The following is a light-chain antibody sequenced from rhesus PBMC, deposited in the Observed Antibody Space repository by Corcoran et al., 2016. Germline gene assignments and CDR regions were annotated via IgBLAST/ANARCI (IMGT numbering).Light chain of an antibody. CDR3: SSYASSSTYI. Sequence: QAAPTQSTSVSVSPGQSVTISCTGTSSDIGVYNRVSWYQQHPGKAPKLMIYEVSKRPSGVSDRFSGSKSGNTASLTISGLQAEDEADYYCSSYASSSTYIFGAGTRLTVL. CDR1: SSDIGVYNR. CDR2: EVS. J-gene: IGLJ1*01. V-gene: IGLV2-13*03.